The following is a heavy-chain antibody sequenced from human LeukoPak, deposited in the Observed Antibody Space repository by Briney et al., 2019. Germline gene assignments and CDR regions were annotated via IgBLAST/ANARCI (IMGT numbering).Heavy chain of an antibody. CDR2: IYTSGST. J-gene: IGHJ6*02. CDR3: AKRGSQLGFYYYGMDV. CDR1: GGSISSYY. Sequence: SETLSLTCTVSGGSISSYYWSWIRQPAGKGLEWIGRIYTSGSTNYNPSLKSRVTMSVDTSKNQFSLKLSSVTAADTAVYYCAKRGSQLGFYYYGMDVWGQGTTVTVSS. D-gene: IGHD6-6*01. V-gene: IGHV4-4*07.